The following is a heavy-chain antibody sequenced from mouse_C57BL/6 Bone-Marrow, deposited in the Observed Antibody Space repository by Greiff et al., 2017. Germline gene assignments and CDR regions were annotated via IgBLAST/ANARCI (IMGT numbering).Heavy chain of an antibody. Sequence: VQLQQSGAELVRPGASVKLSCTASGFNIKDDYMHWVKQRPEQGLEWIGWIDPENGDTEYASKFQGKATITPDTSSNTAYLQLSSLTSEDTAVYDCTTGYYYGSKDWYFDVWGTGTTVTVSS. J-gene: IGHJ1*03. CDR3: TTGYYYGSKDWYFDV. CDR2: IDPENGDT. D-gene: IGHD1-1*01. V-gene: IGHV14-4*01. CDR1: GFNIKDDY.